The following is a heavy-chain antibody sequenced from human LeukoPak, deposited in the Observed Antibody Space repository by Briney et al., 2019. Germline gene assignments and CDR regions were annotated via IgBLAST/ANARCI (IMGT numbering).Heavy chain of an antibody. CDR1: GFIFSSYV. CDR3: AKLNLGEMAYFDS. Sequence: PGGSLRLSCAAPGFIFSSYVMGWVRQAPGKGLEWVSSISVGGGDTFASDSVKGRFTITRENSKNTLYLQMTGLRVEDTAVYFCAKLNLGEMAYFDSWGQGTLVTVSS. D-gene: IGHD3-16*01. J-gene: IGHJ4*02. CDR2: ISVGGGDT. V-gene: IGHV3-23*01.